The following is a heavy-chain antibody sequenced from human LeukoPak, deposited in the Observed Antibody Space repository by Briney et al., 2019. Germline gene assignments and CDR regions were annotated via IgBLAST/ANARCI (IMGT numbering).Heavy chain of an antibody. CDR1: GYTFTRYY. D-gene: IGHD5-12*01. CDR3: ARDLGSGYDFYYYGVDV. Sequence: ASVKVSCKPSGYTFTRYYMHWVRQAPGKGLESMGWINPNSGGTNYAQKFQGRVTMTRDTSISTAYMELSRLRSDDTAVYYCARDLGSGYDFYYYGVDVWGQGTTVTVSS. CDR2: INPNSGGT. J-gene: IGHJ6*02. V-gene: IGHV1-2*02.